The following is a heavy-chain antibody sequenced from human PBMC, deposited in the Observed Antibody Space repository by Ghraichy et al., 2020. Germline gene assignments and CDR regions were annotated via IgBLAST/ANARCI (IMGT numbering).Heavy chain of an antibody. Sequence: SVKVSCKASGGTFSSYAISWVRQAPGQGLEWMGGIIPIFGTANYAQKFQGRVTITADESTSTAYMELSSLRSEDTAVYYCVTQQLVPYPRAPFDYWGQGTLVTVSS. D-gene: IGHD6-13*01. J-gene: IGHJ4*02. CDR3: VTQQLVPYPRAPFDY. V-gene: IGHV1-69*13. CDR1: GGTFSSYA. CDR2: IIPIFGTA.